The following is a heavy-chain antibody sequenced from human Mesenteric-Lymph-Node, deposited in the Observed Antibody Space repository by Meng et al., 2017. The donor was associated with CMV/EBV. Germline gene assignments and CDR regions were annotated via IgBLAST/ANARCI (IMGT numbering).Heavy chain of an antibody. CDR1: FNNNY. J-gene: IGHJ1*01. Sequence: FNNNYLSVIRQAPGRGLEWVGEINYYESPNYNPSLKSRVTISADTSKKQFSLTLTSVTDADTAVYYCVSPPQECSRTSCYSGYFHYWGQGTLVTVSS. D-gene: IGHD2-2*01. CDR3: VSPPQECSRTSCYSGYFHY. CDR2: INYYESP. V-gene: IGHV4-34*01.